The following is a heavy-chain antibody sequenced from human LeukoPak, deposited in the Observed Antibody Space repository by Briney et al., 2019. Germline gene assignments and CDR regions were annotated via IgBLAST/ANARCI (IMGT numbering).Heavy chain of an antibody. CDR2: ISYDGSNK. CDR3: ARGVVVINSYFQY. Sequence: PGGSLRLSCAASGFTFSNYAMHWVRQAPGKGLEWVAVISYDGSNKYYTDSVKGRFTISRDNSNNTLYLQMNSLRAEDTAVYYCARGVVVINSYFQYWGQGTLVTVSP. CDR1: GFTFSNYA. D-gene: IGHD3-22*01. V-gene: IGHV3-30*04. J-gene: IGHJ1*01.